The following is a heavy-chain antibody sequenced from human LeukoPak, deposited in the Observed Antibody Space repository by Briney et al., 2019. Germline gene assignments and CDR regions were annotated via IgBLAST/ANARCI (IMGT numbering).Heavy chain of an antibody. D-gene: IGHD5-18*01. J-gene: IGHJ4*02. CDR1: GFTFSSYA. V-gene: IGHV3-23*01. CDR3: AKERSSGIQLWLIPYYFDY. CDR2: ISGSGGST. Sequence: TGGSLRLSCAASGFTFSSYAMSWVRQAPGKGLEWVSAISGSGGSTYYADSVKGRFTISRDNSKNTLYLQMNSLRAEDTAVYYCAKERSSGIQLWLIPYYFDYWGQGTLVTVSS.